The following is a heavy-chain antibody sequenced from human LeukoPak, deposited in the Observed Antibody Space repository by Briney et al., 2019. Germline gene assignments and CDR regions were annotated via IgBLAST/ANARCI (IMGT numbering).Heavy chain of an antibody. CDR2: ISYDGSNK. CDR3: ARDIVGANHIDY. J-gene: IGHJ4*02. CDR1: GFTFSSYA. V-gene: IGHV3-30-3*01. D-gene: IGHD1-26*01. Sequence: GRSLRLSCAASGFTFSSYAMHWVRQAPGKGLEWVAVISYDGSNKYYADSVKGRFTISRDNAKNSLYLQMNSLRAEDTAVYYCARDIVGANHIDYWGQGTLVTVSS.